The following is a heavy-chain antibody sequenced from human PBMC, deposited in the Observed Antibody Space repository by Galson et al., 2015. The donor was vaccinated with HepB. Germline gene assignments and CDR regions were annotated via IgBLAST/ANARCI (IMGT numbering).Heavy chain of an antibody. CDR1: GFTFSSYA. CDR2: ISYDGSNK. Sequence: SLRLSCAASGFTFSSYAMHWGRQAPGKGLEWVAVISYDGSNKYYADSVKGRFTISRDNSKNTLYLQMNSLRAEDTAVYYCAIDNGYEPSDAFDIWGQGTMVTVSS. V-gene: IGHV3-30*04. D-gene: IGHD3-16*01. J-gene: IGHJ3*02. CDR3: AIDNGYEPSDAFDI.